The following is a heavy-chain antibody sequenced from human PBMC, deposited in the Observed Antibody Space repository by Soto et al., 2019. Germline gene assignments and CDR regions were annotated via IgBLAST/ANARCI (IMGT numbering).Heavy chain of an antibody. CDR1: GGTFSSYA. J-gene: IGHJ5*02. Sequence: QVQLVQSGAEVKKPGSSVKVSCKASGGTFSSYAISWVRQAPGQGLEWMGGIIPIFGTANYAQKFQGRVTITADESTRTAYMEMSSLRSEDTAVYYCARDLDCSGGSCYSSRLFFGWFDPWGQGTLVTVSS. CDR3: ARDLDCSGGSCYSSRLFFGWFDP. V-gene: IGHV1-69*01. CDR2: IIPIFGTA. D-gene: IGHD2-15*01.